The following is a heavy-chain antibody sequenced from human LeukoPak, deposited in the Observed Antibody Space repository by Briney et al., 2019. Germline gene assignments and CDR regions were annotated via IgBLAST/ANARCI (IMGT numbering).Heavy chain of an antibody. Sequence: ASVKVSCKASGYTFTSYDFSWVRQAPGQGLGWMGWISAYNGNTNYAQILQGRLTMTTDTSTSTAYMELRSLRSDDTAVYYCAGQGYGGNSQGAADYWGQGTLVTVSS. CDR1: GYTFTSYD. CDR2: ISAYNGNT. V-gene: IGHV1-18*01. J-gene: IGHJ4*02. CDR3: AGQGYGGNSQGAADY. D-gene: IGHD4-23*01.